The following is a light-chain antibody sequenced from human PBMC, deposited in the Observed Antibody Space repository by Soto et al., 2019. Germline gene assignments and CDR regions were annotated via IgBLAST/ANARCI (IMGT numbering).Light chain of an antibody. CDR3: QQYNNWAPT. J-gene: IGKJ1*01. Sequence: EIVMTQSPATLSVSPGERATLSCRASQSVSSNLAGYQQKPGQAPRLLIYGASTRATGIPARFSGSGSGTEFTLTISSLQSEDFAVYYCQQYNNWAPTFGQGNKVEIK. CDR1: QSVSSN. CDR2: GAS. V-gene: IGKV3-15*01.